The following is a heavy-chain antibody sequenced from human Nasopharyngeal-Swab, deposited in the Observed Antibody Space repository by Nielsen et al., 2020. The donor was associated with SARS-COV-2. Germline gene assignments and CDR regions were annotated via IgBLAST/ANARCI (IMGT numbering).Heavy chain of an antibody. CDR1: GFTVSSNY. D-gene: IGHD6-13*01. CDR2: IYSGGST. Sequence: GESLKISCAASGFTVSSNYMSWVRQAPGKGPEWVSVIYSGGSTYYADSVKGRFTISRDNSKNTLYLQMNSLRAEDTAVYYCARVAAAGDYYYYGMDVWGQGTTVTVSS. J-gene: IGHJ6*02. V-gene: IGHV3-66*01. CDR3: ARVAAAGDYYYYGMDV.